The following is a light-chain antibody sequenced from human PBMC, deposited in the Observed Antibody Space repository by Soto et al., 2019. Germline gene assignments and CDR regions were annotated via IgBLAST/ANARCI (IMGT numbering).Light chain of an antibody. V-gene: IGLV1-40*01. CDR3: QSFDSNLSGWV. J-gene: IGLJ3*02. Sequence: QSVLTQPPSVSGAPGQRVTISCTGKSSNIGAGHDVHWYQQPPGTAPKLLIFRNNNRASGVPGRFSGARSGTSASLAITGLQTGDEADYYCQSFDSNLSGWVFGGGTKLTVL. CDR1: SSNIGAGHD. CDR2: RNN.